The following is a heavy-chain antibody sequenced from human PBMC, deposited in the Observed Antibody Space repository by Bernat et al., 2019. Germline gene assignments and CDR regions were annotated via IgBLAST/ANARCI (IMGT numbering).Heavy chain of an antibody. D-gene: IGHD3-22*01. J-gene: IGHJ4*02. CDR3: ATSAYYRFNY. CDR1: GFTFIRYS. Sequence: EVQLLESGGGLVQPGGSLRLSCAASGFTFIRYSMNWVRQAPGKGLEWISYISNTGTIYYADSVKGRFTISRDNDRNSVYLQMNDLRDEDTALYFCATSAYYRFNYWGQGTLVSVSS. CDR2: ISNTGTI. V-gene: IGHV3-48*02.